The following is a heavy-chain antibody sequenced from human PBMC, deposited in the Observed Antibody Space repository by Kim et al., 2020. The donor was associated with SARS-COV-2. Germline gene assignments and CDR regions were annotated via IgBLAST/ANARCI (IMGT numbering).Heavy chain of an antibody. V-gene: IGHV4-34*01. D-gene: IGHD6-13*01. CDR3: ARKQTHYYYYGMDV. CDR2: INHSGST. Sequence: SETLSLTCAVYGGSFSGYYWSWIRQPPGKGLEWIGEINHSGSTNYNPSLKSRVTISVDTSKNQFSLKLSSVTAADTAVYYCARKQTHYYYYGMDVWGQGTTVTVSS. CDR1: GGSFSGYY. J-gene: IGHJ6*02.